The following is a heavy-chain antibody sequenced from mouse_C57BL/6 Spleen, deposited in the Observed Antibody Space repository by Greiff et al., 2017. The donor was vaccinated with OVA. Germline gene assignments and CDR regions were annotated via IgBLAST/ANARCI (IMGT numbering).Heavy chain of an antibody. Sequence: EVMLVESGGGLVQSGRSLRLSCATSGFTFSDFYMEWVRQAPGKGLEWIAASRNKANDYTTEYSASVKGRFIVSRDTSQSILYLQMNALRAEDTVIYYCARDAYGGYHGMDYWGKGTSVTVSS. CDR1: GFTFSDFY. D-gene: IGHD1-1*02. CDR3: ARDAYGGYHGMDY. J-gene: IGHJ4*01. V-gene: IGHV7-1*01. CDR2: SRNKANDYTT.